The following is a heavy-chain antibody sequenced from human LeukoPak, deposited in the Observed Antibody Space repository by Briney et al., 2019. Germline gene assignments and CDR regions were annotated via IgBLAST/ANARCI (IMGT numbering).Heavy chain of an antibody. V-gene: IGHV4-39*01. D-gene: IGHD6-6*01. CDR1: GGSISSSSYY. CDR3: ARRARWYYFDY. Sequence: SETLSLTCTVSGGSISSSSYYWGWIHQPPGKGLQWIGSIYYSGSTYYNPFLKSRVTISVDTSKNQFSLKLSSVTAANTAVYYCARRARWYYFDYWGQGTLVTVSS. CDR2: IYYSGST. J-gene: IGHJ4*02.